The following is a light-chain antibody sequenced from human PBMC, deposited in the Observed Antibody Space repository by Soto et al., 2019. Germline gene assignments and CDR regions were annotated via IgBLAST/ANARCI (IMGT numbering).Light chain of an antibody. CDR1: QSVSSY. V-gene: IGKV3-11*01. CDR2: DAS. J-gene: IGKJ1*01. CDR3: QQRGNWPLT. Sequence: EIVLTQSPATLSLSPGERATLSCRASQSVSSYFAWYQQKPGQAPRLLIYDASNRATGIPARFSGSGSGTDFTLTISSLEPEDFAVYYCQQRGNWPLTFGQVTKVDIK.